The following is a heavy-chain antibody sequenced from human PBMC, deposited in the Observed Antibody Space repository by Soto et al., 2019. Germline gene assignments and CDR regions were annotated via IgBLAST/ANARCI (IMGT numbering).Heavy chain of an antibody. D-gene: IGHD5-12*01. V-gene: IGHV4-34*01. Sequence: LETLSLTCAVFGGSFSGYYWSWIRQPPGKGLEWIGEINHSGSTNYNPSLKSRVTISVDTSKNQFSLKLSSVTAADTAVYYCARGPTDIVATHFDYWGQGTLVTVSS. J-gene: IGHJ4*02. CDR2: INHSGST. CDR3: ARGPTDIVATHFDY. CDR1: GGSFSGYY.